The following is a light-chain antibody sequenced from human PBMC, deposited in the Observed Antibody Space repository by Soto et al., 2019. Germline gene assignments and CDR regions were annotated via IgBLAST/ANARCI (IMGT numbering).Light chain of an antibody. CDR1: QSVGNNY. J-gene: IGKJ5*01. V-gene: IGKV3-20*01. CDR2: VAS. Sequence: EIVLTQSPGTLSLSPGERATLSCRASQSVGNNYLAWYQQKPGQAPRLLIYVASSRATGIPDRFSGSGSGTDFTLTISRLEPEDFAMYSCQQHAYSPQTFGQGTRLEIK. CDR3: QQHAYSPQT.